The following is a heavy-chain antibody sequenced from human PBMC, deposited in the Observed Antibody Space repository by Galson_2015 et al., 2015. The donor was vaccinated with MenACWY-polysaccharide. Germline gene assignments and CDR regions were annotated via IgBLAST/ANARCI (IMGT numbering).Heavy chain of an antibody. Sequence: SLRLSCAASGFTFSKYWMSWVRQAPGKGLEWVANINHGGSDRFYVDSVEGRFTISRDNGKNSLYLQMNSLRAEDTAVYYCARIDVGGLGYFDRWGQGTLVTVSS. V-gene: IGHV3-7*01. CDR2: INHGGSDR. CDR1: GFTFSKYW. D-gene: IGHD1-26*01. J-gene: IGHJ4*02. CDR3: ARIDVGGLGYFDR.